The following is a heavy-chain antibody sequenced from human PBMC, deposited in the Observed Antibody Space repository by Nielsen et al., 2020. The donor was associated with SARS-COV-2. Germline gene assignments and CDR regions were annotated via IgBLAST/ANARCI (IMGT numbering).Heavy chain of an antibody. J-gene: IGHJ5*02. CDR2: IAYDGSKQ. CDR1: GFTFRNHG. V-gene: IGHV3-33*01. Sequence: GGSLRLSCAASGFTFRNHGMHWVRQAPGRGLEWVAIIAYDGSKQSSADSMKGRFTVSRDNSKYMLYLQIDSLRVEDTAVYYCARDMDTSGWFSWLDPWGQGTLVTVSS. D-gene: IGHD6-19*01. CDR3: ARDMDTSGWFSWLDP.